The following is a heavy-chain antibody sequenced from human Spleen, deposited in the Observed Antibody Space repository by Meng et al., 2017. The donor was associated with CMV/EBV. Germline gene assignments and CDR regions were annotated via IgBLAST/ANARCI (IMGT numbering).Heavy chain of an antibody. CDR1: GFTFSTYD. J-gene: IGHJ6*02. CDR2: MSYDGSDE. D-gene: IGHD2-2*01. V-gene: IGHV3-30*19. CDR3: ARRLGSIDPDYYYSGMDV. Sequence: GESLKISCAASGFTFSTYDMHWVRQAPGKGLEWVAVMSYDGSDEYYADSVKGRFTISRDNSKNTLYVLMNSLRTEDTAVYYCARRLGSIDPDYYYSGMDVWGQGTTVTVSS.